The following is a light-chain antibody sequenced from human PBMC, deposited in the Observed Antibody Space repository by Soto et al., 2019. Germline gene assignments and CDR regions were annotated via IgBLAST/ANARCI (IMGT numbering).Light chain of an antibody. CDR1: QSVSSSY. V-gene: IGKV3-20*01. CDR3: QQYGSSPTT. Sequence: EIVLTQSPGTLSLSPWERATLSCRASQSVSSSYLAWYQQKPGQAPRLLIYVASSRATGIPDMFSGSGSGTAFTLTISRLEPEDFAVYSCQQYGSSPTTFGQGTRLEIK. CDR2: VAS. J-gene: IGKJ5*01.